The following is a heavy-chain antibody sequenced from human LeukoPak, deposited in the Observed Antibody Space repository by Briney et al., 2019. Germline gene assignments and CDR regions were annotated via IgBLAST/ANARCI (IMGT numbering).Heavy chain of an antibody. Sequence: GGSLRLSCAASGFTFSSYGMHWVRQAPGKGLEWVAFIRYDGSNKYYADSVKGRFTISRDNAKNSLYLQMNSLRAEDTAVYYCAVQRDWRPGIAAAVYFQHWGQGTLVTVSS. D-gene: IGHD6-13*01. CDR2: IRYDGSNK. V-gene: IGHV3-30*02. J-gene: IGHJ1*01. CDR1: GFTFSSYG. CDR3: AVQRDWRPGIAAAVYFQH.